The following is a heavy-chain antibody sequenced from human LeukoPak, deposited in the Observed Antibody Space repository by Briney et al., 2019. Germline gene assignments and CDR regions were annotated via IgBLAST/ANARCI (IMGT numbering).Heavy chain of an antibody. J-gene: IGHJ4*02. V-gene: IGHV4-34*01. CDR1: GGSFSGYY. CDR2: INHSGST. Sequence: SETLSLTCAVYGGSFSGYYWTWIRQPPGKGLEWIGEINHSGSTNYNPSLKSRVTISVDTSKNQFSLKLNSVTAADTAVYYCAGVGVPGYSYGLDYWGQGTLVTVSS. CDR3: AGVGVPGYSYGLDY. D-gene: IGHD5-18*01.